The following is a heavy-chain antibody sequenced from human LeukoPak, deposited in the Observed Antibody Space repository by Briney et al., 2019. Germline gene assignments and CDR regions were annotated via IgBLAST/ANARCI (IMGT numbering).Heavy chain of an antibody. CDR1: GFTFDDYG. CDR2: INWNGGST. Sequence: GGSLRLSCAASGFTFDDYGMSWVRQAPGKGLEWVSGINWNGGSTGYADSVKGRFTISRDNAKNSLYLQMNSLRAEDTALYYCAKDGSVRWNFYFDYWGQGTLVTVSS. D-gene: IGHD1-7*01. CDR3: AKDGSVRWNFYFDY. V-gene: IGHV3-20*04. J-gene: IGHJ4*02.